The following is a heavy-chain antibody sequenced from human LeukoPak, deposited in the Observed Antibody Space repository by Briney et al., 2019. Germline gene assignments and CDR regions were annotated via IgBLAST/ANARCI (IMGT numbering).Heavy chain of an antibody. V-gene: IGHV4-39*01. CDR1: GGSISSSSYY. Sequence: SETLSLTCTVSGGSISSSSYYWGWIRQPPGKGLEWIGSIYYSGSTYYNPSLKSRVTISVDTSKNQFSLKLSSVTAADTAVYYCARLGYDILTGYYTPLYFDYWGQGTLVTVSS. J-gene: IGHJ4*02. CDR3: ARLGYDILTGYYTPLYFDY. CDR2: IYYSGST. D-gene: IGHD3-9*01.